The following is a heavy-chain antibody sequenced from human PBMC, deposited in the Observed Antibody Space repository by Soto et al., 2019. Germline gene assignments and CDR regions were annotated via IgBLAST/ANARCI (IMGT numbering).Heavy chain of an antibody. Sequence: PSETLSLTCTVSGGSISSYYWSWIRQPPGKGLEWIGYIYYSGSTNYNPSLKSRVTISVDTSKNQFSLKLSSVTAADTAVYYCARGSDYEPRPFDYWGQGTLVTVSS. D-gene: IGHD5-12*01. CDR2: IYYSGST. V-gene: IGHV4-59*01. J-gene: IGHJ4*02. CDR1: GGSISSYY. CDR3: ARGSDYEPRPFDY.